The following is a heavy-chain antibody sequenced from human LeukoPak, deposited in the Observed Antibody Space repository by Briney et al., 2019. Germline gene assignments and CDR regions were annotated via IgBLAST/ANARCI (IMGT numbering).Heavy chain of an antibody. V-gene: IGHV4-59*01. CDR1: GGSIGSYY. D-gene: IGHD1-26*01. CDR3: ARPLNSGNYWYSFDL. J-gene: IGHJ3*01. Sequence: SETLSLTCTVSGGSIGSYYWSWIRQPPGKGLEWIGYIYYNGRTNYNPSLKSRVSISVDTSKNQFSLELSSVTAADAAVYYCARPLNSGNYWYSFDLWGQGTMVTVSS. CDR2: IYYNGRT.